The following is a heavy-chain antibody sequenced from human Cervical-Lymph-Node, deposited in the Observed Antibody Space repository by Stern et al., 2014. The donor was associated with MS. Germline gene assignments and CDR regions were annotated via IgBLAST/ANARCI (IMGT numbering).Heavy chain of an antibody. J-gene: IGHJ2*01. CDR1: GGSVSSTNW. CDR3: ARERQQYCNSEGCSYWYFDL. CDR2: IYHSGAS. V-gene: IGHV4-4*02. D-gene: IGHD2/OR15-2a*01. Sequence: LQLQESGPGLVKPSGTLSLTCAVSGGSVSSTNWWSWVRQSPGKGLEWIGKIYHSGASTSRLSRRSQFSIALDNSKNHLSLHLTSVTAADTAVYYCARERQQYCNSEGCSYWYFDLWGRGTLVTVSS.